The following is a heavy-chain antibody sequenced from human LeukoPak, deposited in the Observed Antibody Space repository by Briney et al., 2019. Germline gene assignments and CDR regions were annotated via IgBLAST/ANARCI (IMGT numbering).Heavy chain of an antibody. D-gene: IGHD3-9*01. J-gene: IGHJ5*02. V-gene: IGHV4-4*07. Sequence: SETLSLTCTVSGGSITSYYWSWIRQPAGKGLEWIGRIYTTGSTTYNPSLKSRVTMSVDTSKNQFSLKLSSVTAADTAVYYCARGMGFYDILTGFDPWGQGTLVTVSS. CDR1: GGSITSYY. CDR3: ARGMGFYDILTGFDP. CDR2: IYTTGST.